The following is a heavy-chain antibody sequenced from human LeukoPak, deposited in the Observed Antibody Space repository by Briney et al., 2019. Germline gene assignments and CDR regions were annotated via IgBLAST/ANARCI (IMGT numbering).Heavy chain of an antibody. CDR2: MNPNSGNT. J-gene: IGHJ6*02. D-gene: IGHD5-12*01. CDR3: ARLGYSGYDYLHYYYYGVDV. CDR1: GYTFTSYD. Sequence: ASVKVSCKASGYTFTSYDINWVRQATGQGLEWMGWMNPNSGNTGYAQKFQGRVTMTRNTSISTAYMELSSLRSEDTAVYYCARLGYSGYDYLHYYYYGVDVWGQGTTVTVSS. V-gene: IGHV1-8*01.